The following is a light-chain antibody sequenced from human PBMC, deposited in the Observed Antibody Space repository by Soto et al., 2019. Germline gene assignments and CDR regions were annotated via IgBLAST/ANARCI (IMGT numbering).Light chain of an antibody. CDR3: QTWGTGTWV. CDR1: SGHSSYA. CDR2: VDSDGSH. V-gene: IGLV4-69*01. Sequence: QLVATQSPSASASLGASVRLTCTLSSGHSSYAIAWHQQQPEKGPRYLMKVDSDGSHIKGDGIPDRFSGSSSGAERYLTISSLQSEDEADYYCQTWGTGTWVFGGGTKLTVL. J-gene: IGLJ3*02.